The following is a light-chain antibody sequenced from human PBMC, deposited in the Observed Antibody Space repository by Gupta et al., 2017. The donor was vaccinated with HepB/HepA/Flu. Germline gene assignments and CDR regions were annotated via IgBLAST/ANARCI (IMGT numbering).Light chain of an antibody. CDR2: NAS. CDR3: QQYNYWPRWT. Sequence: EIVMTQSPVTLSVFQGERVTLSCRASQKISNNLAWYQQKAGQAPRLLIYNASTRAAGIPVRFSGGGSGTEFTLTIGSLQSEDFAVYYCQQYNYWPRWTFGQGTKVEIK. V-gene: IGKV3-15*01. J-gene: IGKJ1*01. CDR1: QKISNN.